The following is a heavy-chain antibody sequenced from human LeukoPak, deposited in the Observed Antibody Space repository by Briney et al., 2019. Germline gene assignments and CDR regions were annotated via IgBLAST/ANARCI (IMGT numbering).Heavy chain of an antibody. V-gene: IGHV3-21*04. J-gene: IGHJ4*02. D-gene: IGHD6-13*01. CDR2: ISSSSSYI. CDR1: GFTFSSYS. Sequence: GGSLRLSCAASGFTFSSYSMNWVRQAPGKGLEWVSSISSSSSYIYYADSVKGRFTISRDNAKNSLYLQMNSLRAEDTALYYCAKESRSAAGTRYFDYWGQGTLVTVSS. CDR3: AKESRSAAGTRYFDY.